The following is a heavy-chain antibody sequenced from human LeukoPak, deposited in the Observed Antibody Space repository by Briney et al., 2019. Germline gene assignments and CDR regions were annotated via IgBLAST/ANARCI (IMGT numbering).Heavy chain of an antibody. CDR2: IKQDGSVK. CDR3: ARDSENYDSGAYYDALDI. CDR1: GFSFSSFA. J-gene: IGHJ3*02. Sequence: GGSLRLSCAASGFSFSSFAMSWVRQAPGKGLEWVANIKQDGSVKYYLDSVKGRFNISRDNAKNSLYLQMNSLRADDTAVYYCARDSENYDSGAYYDALDIWGQGTMVTVSS. V-gene: IGHV3-7*01. D-gene: IGHD3-22*01.